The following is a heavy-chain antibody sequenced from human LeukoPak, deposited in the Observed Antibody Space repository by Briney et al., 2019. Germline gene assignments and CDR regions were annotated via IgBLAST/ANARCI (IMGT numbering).Heavy chain of an antibody. J-gene: IGHJ5*02. CDR1: GGSISSYY. D-gene: IGHD3-9*01. Sequence: SETLSLTCTVSGGSISSYYWSWIRQPPGKGLEWIGYIYYSGSTNYNPSLKSRVTISVDTSKNQFSLKLSSVTAADTAVYYCARQTIHYDILTAWWFGPWGQGTLVTVSS. CDR3: ARQTIHYDILTAWWFGP. CDR2: IYYSGST. V-gene: IGHV4-59*08.